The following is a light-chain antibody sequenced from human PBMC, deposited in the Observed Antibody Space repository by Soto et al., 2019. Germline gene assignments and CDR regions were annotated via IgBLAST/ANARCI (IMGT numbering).Light chain of an antibody. Sequence: EIVLTQSPGTLSLSPGERATLSCRASQSVSSSYLAWYQQKPGQTPRLLIYGASSRATGIPDRLSGSASVTDVSLTISRLEPEDFAVYYWQQSGSSPYWTFGQGTQVEIK. CDR1: QSVSSSY. CDR3: QQSGSSPYWT. J-gene: IGKJ1*01. V-gene: IGKV3-20*01. CDR2: GAS.